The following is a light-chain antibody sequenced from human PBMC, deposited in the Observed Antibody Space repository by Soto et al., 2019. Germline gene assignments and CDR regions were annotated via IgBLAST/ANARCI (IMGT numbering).Light chain of an antibody. CDR2: SNN. J-gene: IGLJ1*01. V-gene: IGLV1-44*01. CDR1: WSTNGRNS. CDR3: ADWEDIGNADL. Sequence: QSEVTQPPSLSGTLGHRVSISCSGVWSTNGRNSVSWYQHLPGTAPKLLIYSNNQRPSGVTGRFSGSTTSPSASLPISWLKSDGVWVYYCADWEDIGNADLLGIGTTAT.